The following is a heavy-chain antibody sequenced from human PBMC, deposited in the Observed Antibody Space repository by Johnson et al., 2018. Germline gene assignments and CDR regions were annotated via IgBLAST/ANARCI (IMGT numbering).Heavy chain of an antibody. D-gene: IGHD3-22*01. CDR3: AKDYYDSSGYPLGPFQD. J-gene: IGHJ1*01. Sequence: VQLQESGGGLVQPGGSLRLSCAASGFIFSSYWMHWVSQVPGKGLVWVSRISSVGSSTSYADSGKGRFTISRDNAKNTLYLQRNSLRAEDTAVYYCAKDYYDSSGYPLGPFQDWGQGTLVTVSS. CDR1: GFIFSSYW. CDR2: ISSVGSST. V-gene: IGHV3-74*01.